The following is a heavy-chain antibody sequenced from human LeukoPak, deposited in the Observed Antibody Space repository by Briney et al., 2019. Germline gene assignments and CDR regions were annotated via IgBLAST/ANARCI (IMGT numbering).Heavy chain of an antibody. Sequence: GRSLRLSCAASGFTFSSYGMHWVRQAPGKGLEWVGRIKSKTDGGTTDYAAPVKGRFTISRDDSKNTLYLQMNSLKTEDTAVYYCTTGGYGGQFDYWGQGTLVTVSS. CDR1: GFTFSSYG. CDR2: IKSKTDGGTT. D-gene: IGHD5-12*01. CDR3: TTGGYGGQFDY. V-gene: IGHV3-15*01. J-gene: IGHJ4*02.